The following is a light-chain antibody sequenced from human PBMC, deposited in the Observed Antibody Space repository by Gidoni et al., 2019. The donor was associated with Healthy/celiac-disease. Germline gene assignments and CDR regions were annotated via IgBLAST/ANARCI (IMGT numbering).Light chain of an antibody. J-gene: IGLJ2*01. CDR1: RSNMGNNY. Sequence: QAVWTQPPSGSAAPGQKVTISCSGSRSNMGNNYVSWYQQRPGTAPKLLIYDNNKRPSGIPDRFSGSTSGTSATLGITGLQTGDEADYYCGTWDSSLSAVVFGGGTKLTVL. CDR2: DNN. V-gene: IGLV1-51*01. CDR3: GTWDSSLSAVV.